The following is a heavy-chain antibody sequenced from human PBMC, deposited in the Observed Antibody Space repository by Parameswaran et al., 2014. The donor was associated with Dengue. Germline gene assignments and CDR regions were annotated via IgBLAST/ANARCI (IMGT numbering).Heavy chain of an antibody. V-gene: IGHV4-59*01. J-gene: IGHJ5*02. CDR1: GGAINNYY. CDR2: IYYTGST. D-gene: IGHD2-8*02. Sequence: ASETLSLTCTVSGGAINNYYWSWIRQPPGKGLEWIGYIYYTGSTKYNPSLKSRVTISLDTSKSQFSLMLNSVIAADTAVYYCATMCTGGDCNWFDPWGQGTLVTVSS. CDR3: ATMCTGGDCNWFDP.